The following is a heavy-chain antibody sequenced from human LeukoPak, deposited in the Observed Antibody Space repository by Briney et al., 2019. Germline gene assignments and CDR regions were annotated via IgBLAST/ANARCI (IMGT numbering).Heavy chain of an antibody. Sequence: PGGSLRLSCAASGFTFSSYSMNWVRQAPGKGLEWVSSISSSSSYIYYADSVKGRFTISRDNAKNSLYLQMNSLRAEDTAVYYCARDRRLDLSSGWSQDAFDIWGQGTMVTVSS. V-gene: IGHV3-21*01. D-gene: IGHD6-19*01. CDR1: GFTFSSYS. J-gene: IGHJ3*02. CDR2: ISSSSSYI. CDR3: ARDRRLDLSSGWSQDAFDI.